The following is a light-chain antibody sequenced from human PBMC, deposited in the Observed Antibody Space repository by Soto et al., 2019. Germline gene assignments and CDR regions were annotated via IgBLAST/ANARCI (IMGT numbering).Light chain of an antibody. CDR2: EVS. CDR1: SSDVGGYNY. CDR3: SSYTSSSTLLYV. V-gene: IGLV2-14*01. Sequence: QSAMTEPSSVSGSPGQSITISCTGTSSDVGGYNYVSWYQQQPGKAPKLMIYEVSNRPSGVSNRFSGSKSGNTASLTISGLQAEDEADYYCSSYTSSSTLLYVFGTGTKVTVL. J-gene: IGLJ1*01.